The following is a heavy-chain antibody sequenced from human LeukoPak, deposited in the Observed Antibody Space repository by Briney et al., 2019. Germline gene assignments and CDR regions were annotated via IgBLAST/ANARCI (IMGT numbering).Heavy chain of an antibody. J-gene: IGHJ6*04. Sequence: GASLKVSCKSSGYTFRNYAMSWVRQAPGQGLEWMGCISANNNHTSYAERFQGRVTLTTDASKNTAYMEMRSLRSDDTAVYYCAREVVAITLVRGVVRSQFHYVDVWGKGTTVTVSS. V-gene: IGHV1-18*01. CDR1: GYTFRNYA. CDR3: AREVVAITLVRGVVRSQFHYVDV. CDR2: ISANNNHT. D-gene: IGHD3-10*01.